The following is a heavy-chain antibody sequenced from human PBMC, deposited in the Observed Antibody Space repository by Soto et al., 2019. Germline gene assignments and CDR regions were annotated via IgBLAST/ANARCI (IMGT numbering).Heavy chain of an antibody. CDR1: ESTFMDYG. Sequence: ASVKVSCKASESTFMDYGISWVRQATGQGLEWMGWMNPNSGNTGYALKFQGKVSMTRNTSIYTVYLELSSLASDDTPVYYCVRMASSGTLNWFDPWGQGTLVTVSS. V-gene: IGHV1-8*01. J-gene: IGHJ5*02. CDR2: MNPNSGNT. CDR3: VRMASSGTLNWFDP. D-gene: IGHD1-1*01.